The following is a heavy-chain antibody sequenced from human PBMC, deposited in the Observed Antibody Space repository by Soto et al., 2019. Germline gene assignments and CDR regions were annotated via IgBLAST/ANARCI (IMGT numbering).Heavy chain of an antibody. Sequence: EVQLLESGGGLVQPGGSLRLSCAASGFTFSSYAMSWVRQAPGKGLEWVSAISGSGGSTYYADSVKGRFTISRDNSKNRLYLQMNSLRAEDTAVYYCARVGYFWSGYYSYGMDVWGQGTTVTVSS. CDR3: ARVGYFWSGYYSYGMDV. V-gene: IGHV3-23*01. CDR2: ISGSGGST. D-gene: IGHD3-3*01. CDR1: GFTFSSYA. J-gene: IGHJ6*02.